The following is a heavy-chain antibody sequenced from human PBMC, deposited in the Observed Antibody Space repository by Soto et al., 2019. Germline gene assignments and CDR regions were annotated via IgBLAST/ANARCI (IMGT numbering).Heavy chain of an antibody. D-gene: IGHD3-10*01. CDR1: GGPISSYY. V-gene: IGHV4-59*01. CDR3: ARYPITMVRGYSDAFDI. CDR2: IYYSGST. Sequence: QVQLQESGPGLVKPSETLSLTCTVSGGPISSYYWSWIRQPPGKGLEWIGYIYYSGSTNYNPSLKSRVTISVDTSKNQFSLKLSSVTAADTAVYYCARYPITMVRGYSDAFDIWGQGTMVTVSS. J-gene: IGHJ3*02.